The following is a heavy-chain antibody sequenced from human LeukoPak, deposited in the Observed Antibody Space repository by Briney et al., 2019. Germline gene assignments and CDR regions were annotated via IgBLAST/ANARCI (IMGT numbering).Heavy chain of an antibody. CDR3: ARARPMIVVVIPTFDY. V-gene: IGHV3-23*01. D-gene: IGHD3-22*01. Sequence: GSLRLSCAASGLTFSNYAMSWVRQAPGKGLEWVSVISGGGVSTYYADSLKGRVTISRDNSENTVYLQMNSLRDEDTAVYYCARARPMIVVVIPTFDYWGREPWSPSPQ. J-gene: IGHJ4*02. CDR2: ISGGGVST. CDR1: GLTFSNYA.